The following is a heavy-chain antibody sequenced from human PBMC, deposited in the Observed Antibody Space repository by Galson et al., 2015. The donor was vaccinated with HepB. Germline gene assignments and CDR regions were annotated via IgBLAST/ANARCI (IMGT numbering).Heavy chain of an antibody. Sequence: SLRLSCAASGFTFSDYYMSWIRQAPGKGLEWVSYISSNGSTIYYADSVKGRFTISRDNAKNSLHLQMNSLRAEDTAVYYCARVTMSAGLDYWGQGTLVTVSS. CDR2: ISSNGSTI. J-gene: IGHJ4*02. D-gene: IGHD4/OR15-4a*01. V-gene: IGHV3-11*01. CDR1: GFTFSDYY. CDR3: ARVTMSAGLDY.